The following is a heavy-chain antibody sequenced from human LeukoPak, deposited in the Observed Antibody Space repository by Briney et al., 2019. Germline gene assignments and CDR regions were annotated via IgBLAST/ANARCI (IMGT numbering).Heavy chain of an antibody. CDR2: ISSSSNYI. D-gene: IGHD2-21*01. V-gene: IGHV3-21*04. CDR1: GSTFSSYS. J-gene: IGHJ4*01. Sequence: RGGCLRLSCAASGSTFSSYSMNWVRQAPGKGLEWVSSISSSSNYIYYADSVKGRFTISRDNSKNTLYLQMNSLRAEDTAVYYCAKDVSKPVIGHFNYWGQGTLVTVSS. CDR3: AKDVSKPVIGHFNY.